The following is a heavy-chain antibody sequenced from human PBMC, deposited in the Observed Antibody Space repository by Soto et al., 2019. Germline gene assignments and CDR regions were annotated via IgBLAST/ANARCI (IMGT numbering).Heavy chain of an antibody. CDR1: GFTVSSNY. Sequence: GGSPRLSCAASGFTVSSNYMSWVRQAPGKGLEWVSVIYSGGSTYYADSVKGRFPISSDNSKNTLYLQMNSLRAEDTAVYYCARAPEDYGDHRNYYYYYYMDVWGKGTTVTVSS. CDR3: ARAPEDYGDHRNYYYYYYMDV. J-gene: IGHJ6*03. V-gene: IGHV3-66*01. D-gene: IGHD4-17*01. CDR2: IYSGGST.